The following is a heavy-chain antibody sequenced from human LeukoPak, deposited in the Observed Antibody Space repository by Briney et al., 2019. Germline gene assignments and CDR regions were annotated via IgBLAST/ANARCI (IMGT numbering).Heavy chain of an antibody. CDR3: AGLSSGGSLHFDY. CDR2: IYYSGST. D-gene: IGHD2-15*01. V-gene: IGHV4-59*01. Sequence: SETLSLTCTVSGGSISSYYWSWIRQPPGKGLEWIGYIYYSGSTNYNPSLKSRVTISVDTSKNQFSLKLSSVTAADTAVYYCAGLSSGGSLHFDYWGQGTLVTVSS. CDR1: GGSISSYY. J-gene: IGHJ4*02.